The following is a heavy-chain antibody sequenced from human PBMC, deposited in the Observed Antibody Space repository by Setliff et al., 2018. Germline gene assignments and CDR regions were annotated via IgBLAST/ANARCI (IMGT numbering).Heavy chain of an antibody. D-gene: IGHD4-4*01. V-gene: IGHV4-61*02. CDR3: ARDNYTTNSYYYGMDV. J-gene: IGHJ6*02. Sequence: SETLSLTCTVSGGSISSGHYYWNWIRQPAGKGLEWIGRIYPSGGTNYNPSLKSRVTISVDTSKNQFSLKLSSVTAADTAVYYCARDNYTTNSYYYGMDVWGQGTTVTVSS. CDR2: IYPSGGT. CDR1: GGSISSGHYY.